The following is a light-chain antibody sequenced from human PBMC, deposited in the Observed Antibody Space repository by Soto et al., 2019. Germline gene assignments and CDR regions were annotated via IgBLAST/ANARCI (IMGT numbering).Light chain of an antibody. CDR3: QQYNNWPRT. Sequence: EIVLTQSPGTLSLSPGERATLSCRASQSVSSSYLAWYQQKPGQAPSLLIYGASTRATGIPARFSGSGSGTDFTLTIRSLQSEDFAVYYCQQYNNWPRTFGQGTKVDI. CDR2: GAS. V-gene: IGKV3D-15*01. CDR1: QSVSSSY. J-gene: IGKJ1*01.